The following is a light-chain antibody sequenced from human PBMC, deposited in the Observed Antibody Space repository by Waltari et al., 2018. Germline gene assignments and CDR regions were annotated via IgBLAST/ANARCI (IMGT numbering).Light chain of an antibody. Sequence: QVVLTQSPSASASLGASVKLTCTLSSWHSSYAIAWHQQQPEKGPRYLMKVDNDGSHTKGDGIPDRFSGSSSGAERYLTISGLQSDDEADYYCQTWGTGIQVFGGGTKLTVL. CDR2: VDNDGSH. J-gene: IGLJ3*02. CDR1: SWHSSYA. V-gene: IGLV4-69*01. CDR3: QTWGTGIQV.